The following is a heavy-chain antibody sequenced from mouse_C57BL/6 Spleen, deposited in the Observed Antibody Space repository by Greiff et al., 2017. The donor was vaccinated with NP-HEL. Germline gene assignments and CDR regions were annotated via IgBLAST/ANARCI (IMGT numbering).Heavy chain of an antibody. D-gene: IGHD1-1*01. CDR3: ARAGYYGSRDMYYYAMDY. V-gene: IGHV1-72*01. J-gene: IGHJ4*01. Sequence: QVHVKQPGAELVKPGASVKLSCKASGYTFTSYWMPWVKQRPGRGLEWIGRIDPNSGGTKYNEKFKSKATLTVDKPSSTAYMQLSSLTSEDAAVYYCARAGYYGSRDMYYYAMDYWGQGTSVTVSS. CDR1: GYTFTSYW. CDR2: IDPNSGGT.